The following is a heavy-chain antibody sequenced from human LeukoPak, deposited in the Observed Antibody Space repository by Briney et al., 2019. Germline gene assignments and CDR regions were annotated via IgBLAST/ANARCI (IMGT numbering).Heavy chain of an antibody. CDR1: GFTFSSYG. J-gene: IGHJ3*02. V-gene: IGHV3-23*01. CDR2: LSGSGGNT. D-gene: IGHD1-1*01. Sequence: AGSLRLSCAASGFTFSSYGMSWVRQAPGKGLEWVSGLSGSGGNTYYADSVKGRFTISRDNSKNTLYLQMNSLRAEGTAVYYCAKGDNWNVNAVDMWGQGTMVTVSS. CDR3: AKGDNWNVNAVDM.